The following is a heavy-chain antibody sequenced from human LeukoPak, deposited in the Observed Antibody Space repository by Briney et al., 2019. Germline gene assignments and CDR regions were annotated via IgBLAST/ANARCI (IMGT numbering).Heavy chain of an antibody. D-gene: IGHD2-15*01. Sequence: PGGSLRLSCITSGFTFGDYAMNWVRQAPGKGLEWVGFITSQAYGGTTEYAASVKGRFTISRDDSKSIAYLQMNSLKTEDTAMYYCTRMRYCSGGSCSFDYWGQGTLVTASS. CDR1: GFTFGDYA. V-gene: IGHV3-49*04. CDR3: TRMRYCSGGSCSFDY. CDR2: ITSQAYGGTT. J-gene: IGHJ4*02.